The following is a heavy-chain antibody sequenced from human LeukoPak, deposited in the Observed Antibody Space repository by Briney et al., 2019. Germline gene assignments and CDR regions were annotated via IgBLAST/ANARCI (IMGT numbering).Heavy chain of an antibody. D-gene: IGHD3-22*01. CDR3: ARDLRGSGYYAFDY. CDR2: ISSSSSYI. J-gene: IGHJ4*02. Sequence: GGSLRLSCAASGFTFSSYSMNWVRQAPGKGLEWVSCISSSSSYIYYADSVKGRFTTSRDNAKNSLYLQVNSLRAEDTAVYYCARDLRGSGYYAFDYWGQGTLVTVSS. CDR1: GFTFSSYS. V-gene: IGHV3-21*01.